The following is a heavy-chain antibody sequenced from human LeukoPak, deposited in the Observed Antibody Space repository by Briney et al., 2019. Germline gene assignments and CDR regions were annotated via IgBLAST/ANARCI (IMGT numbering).Heavy chain of an antibody. V-gene: IGHV1-24*01. CDR2: FDPEDGET. J-gene: IGHJ3*02. D-gene: IGHD3-3*01. CDR3: ATYKGDDFWSGHDAFDI. Sequence: ASVKVSCKVSGYTLTELSMHWVRQAPGKGLEWMGGFDPEDGETIYAQKFQGRVTMTEDTSTDTAHMELSSLRSEDTAVYYCATYKGDDFWSGHDAFDIWGQGTMVTVSS. CDR1: GYTLTELS.